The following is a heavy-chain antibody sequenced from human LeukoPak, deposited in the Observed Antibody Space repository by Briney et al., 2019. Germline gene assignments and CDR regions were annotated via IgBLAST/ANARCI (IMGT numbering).Heavy chain of an antibody. V-gene: IGHV4-38-2*02. J-gene: IGHJ4*02. D-gene: IGHD3-3*01. CDR3: ARGRKLRTIFGVVRGLGFDY. CDR1: GYSISSGYY. Sequence: SETLSLTCTVSGYSISSGYYWGWIRQPPGKGLEWIGSIYHSGSTNYNPSLKSRVTISVDTSKNQFSLKLSSVTAADTAVYYCARGRKLRTIFGVVRGLGFDYWGQGTLVTVSS. CDR2: IYHSGST.